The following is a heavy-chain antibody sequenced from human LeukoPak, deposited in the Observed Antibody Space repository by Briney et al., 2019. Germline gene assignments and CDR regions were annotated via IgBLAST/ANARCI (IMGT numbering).Heavy chain of an antibody. CDR3: ARDTLDVYIDY. D-gene: IGHD6-13*01. J-gene: IGHJ4*02. CDR2: ISSCGSTI. Sequence: GGSLRLSCAASGFTFSSYEMNWVRQAPGKGVEGGSYISSCGSTIYYADSVKGRFTISRDNSKNTLYLQMNSLRAEDTAVYYCARDTLDVYIDYWRQGTLVTVSS. CDR1: GFTFSSYE. V-gene: IGHV3-48*03.